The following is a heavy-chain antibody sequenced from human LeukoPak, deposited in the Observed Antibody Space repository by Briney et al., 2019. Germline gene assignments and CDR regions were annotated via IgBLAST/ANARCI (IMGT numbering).Heavy chain of an antibody. V-gene: IGHV4-4*09. D-gene: IGHD6-6*01. CDR1: GGSISSYY. CDR3: ARAARAFSWFDP. J-gene: IGHJ5*02. Sequence: SETLSLTCTVSGGSISSYYWSWIRQPPGKGLEWIGYIYTSGSTNYNPSLKSRVTISVDTSKNQFSLKLSSVTAADTAVYYCARAARAFSWFDPWGQGTLVTVSS. CDR2: IYTSGST.